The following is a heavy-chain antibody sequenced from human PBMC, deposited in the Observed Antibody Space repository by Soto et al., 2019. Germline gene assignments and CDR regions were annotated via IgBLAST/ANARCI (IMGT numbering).Heavy chain of an antibody. CDR3: ASGTGYYYDSSGYRGEYYFDY. Sequence: TLSLTCTVSGGSISSGGYYWSWIRQHPGKGLEWIGYIYYSGSTYYNPSLKSRVTISVDTSKNQFSLKLSSVTAADTAVYYCASGTGYYYDSSGYRGEYYFDYWGQGTLVTVSS. V-gene: IGHV4-31*03. CDR2: IYYSGST. J-gene: IGHJ4*02. D-gene: IGHD3-22*01. CDR1: GGSISSGGYY.